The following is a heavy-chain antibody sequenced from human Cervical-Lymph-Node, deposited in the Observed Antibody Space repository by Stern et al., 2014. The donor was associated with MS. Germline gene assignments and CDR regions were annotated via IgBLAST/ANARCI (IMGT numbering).Heavy chain of an antibody. CDR2: IYYSGST. D-gene: IGHD2-2*01. CDR3: AREYCSSTSCYQWFDP. V-gene: IGHV4-31*03. Sequence: QVQLQESGPGLVKPSQTLSLTCTVSGGSISSGGYYWSWIRQQPGKGLEWIGYIYYSGSTYYHPSRKSRVTISVDTSKNQFSLKLSSVTAADTAVYYCAREYCSSTSCYQWFDPWGQGTLVTVSS. CDR1: GGSISSGGYY. J-gene: IGHJ5*02.